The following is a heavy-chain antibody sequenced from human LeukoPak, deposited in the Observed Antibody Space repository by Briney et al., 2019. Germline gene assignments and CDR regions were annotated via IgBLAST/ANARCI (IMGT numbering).Heavy chain of an antibody. CDR1: GHSFGDYY. CDR2: IYYSGST. J-gene: IGHJ3*02. V-gene: IGHV4-59*01. Sequence: PSETLSLTCTVSGHSFGDYYWSWIRQPPGKGLEWIGYIYYSGSTNYNPSLKSRVTISVDTSKNQFSLKLSSVTAADTAVYYCARVFSGTYYQAFDIWGQGTMVTVSS. CDR3: ARVFSGTYYQAFDI. D-gene: IGHD1-26*01.